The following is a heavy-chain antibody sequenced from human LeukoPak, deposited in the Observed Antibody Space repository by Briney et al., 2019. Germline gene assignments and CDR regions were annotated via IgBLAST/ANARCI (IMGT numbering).Heavy chain of an antibody. Sequence: GGSLRLSCVGSGFTFSDAWISWVRQAPGKGPEWVGRIKSKIDGGTIDYAAPVKGRFTISRDDSRNTLYLQMNSLKTEDTAVYYCTTRRQDGCWGQGTLVTVS. CDR1: GFTFSDAW. CDR3: TTRRQDGC. V-gene: IGHV3-15*01. D-gene: IGHD6-25*01. CDR2: IKSKIDGGTI. J-gene: IGHJ4*02.